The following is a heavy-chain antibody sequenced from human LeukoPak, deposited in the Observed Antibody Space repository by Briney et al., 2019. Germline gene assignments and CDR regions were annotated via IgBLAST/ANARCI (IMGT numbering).Heavy chain of an antibody. D-gene: IGHD3-22*01. CDR1: SVSIRSNY. CDR2: IYYSGST. CDR3: ARVRDDSSGYYSSHAFDI. V-gene: IGHV4-59*12. Sequence: SETLSLTCSVSSVSIRSNYWSWIRQPPGKGLEWIGYIYYSGSTKYNPSLKSRVTILVDTSKNQFSLNLSSVTAADTAVYYCARVRDDSSGYYSSHAFDIWGQGTMVTVSS. J-gene: IGHJ3*02.